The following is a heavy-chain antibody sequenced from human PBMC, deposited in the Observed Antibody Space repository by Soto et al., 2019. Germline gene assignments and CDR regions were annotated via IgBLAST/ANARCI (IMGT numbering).Heavy chain of an antibody. D-gene: IGHD6-13*01. CDR1: GFTFSSYA. CDR2: ISGSGGST. Sequence: EVQLLESGGGLVQPGGLLRRSCAASGFTFSSYAMSWVRQALGKGLEWVSAISGSGGSTYYADSVKGRFTISRDNSKNTLYLQMNSLRAEDTAVYYCARVHSSSLDYWGQGTLVTVSS. CDR3: ARVHSSSLDY. J-gene: IGHJ4*02. V-gene: IGHV3-23*01.